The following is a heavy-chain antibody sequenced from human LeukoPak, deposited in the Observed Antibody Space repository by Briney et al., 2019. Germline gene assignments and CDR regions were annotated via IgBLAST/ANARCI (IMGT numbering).Heavy chain of an antibody. D-gene: IGHD3-10*01. CDR3: AKGTMVRGDRDY. Sequence: GGSLRLSCAASGFTFSSYAMSWVRQPPGKGLEWVSAISGNGDTTYYADSVKGRYTISRDNSKNTLYLQMDSLRAEDTAVYYCAKGTMVRGDRDYWGQGTLVTVSS. CDR1: GFTFSSYA. J-gene: IGHJ4*02. V-gene: IGHV3-23*01. CDR2: ISGNGDTT.